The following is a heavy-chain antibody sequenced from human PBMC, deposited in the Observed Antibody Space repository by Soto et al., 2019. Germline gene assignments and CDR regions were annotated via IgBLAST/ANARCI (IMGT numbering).Heavy chain of an antibody. CDR3: AKPLQVYYMDV. J-gene: IGHJ6*03. CDR1: GFTFSSYA. CDR2: LSGSGVNA. V-gene: IGHV3-23*01. Sequence: GGSLRLSCAASGFTFSSYAMTWVRQAPGKGLEYVSTLSGSGVNAYYADSVKGRFTISRDNSKNTLYLQMNSLRVEDTAIYYCAKPLQVYYMDVWGKGTTVTVSS.